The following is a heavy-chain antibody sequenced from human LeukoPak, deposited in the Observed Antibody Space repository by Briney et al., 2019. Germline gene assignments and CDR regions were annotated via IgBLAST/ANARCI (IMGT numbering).Heavy chain of an antibody. V-gene: IGHV4-39*01. CDR3: TRQPTRDGFDI. J-gene: IGHJ3*02. CDR2: IYYNGDT. CDR1: GGSISSRSHY. Sequence: SETLSLTCTVSGGSISSRSHYWGWIRQPPGKGLEWIGSIYYNGDTYYHPSFKSRVAISVDRSRNQFSLKLSSETAADTAVYYCTRQPTRDGFDIWGQGTMVTVSS.